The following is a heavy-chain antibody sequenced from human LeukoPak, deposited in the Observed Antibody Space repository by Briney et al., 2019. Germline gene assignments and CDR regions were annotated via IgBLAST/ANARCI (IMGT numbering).Heavy chain of an antibody. CDR1: GFTFSSYA. J-gene: IGHJ4*02. CDR3: ATGGHSGGWYYFDY. CDR2: ISYSGDA. Sequence: GGSLRLSCAASGFTFSSYAMRWVRQAPGKGLQWVSSISYSGDAYYADSVKGRFTISRDNSKNTLFLEVNSLRAADTATYYCATGGHSGGWYYFDYWGQGSLVTVSS. V-gene: IGHV3-23*01. D-gene: IGHD6-19*01.